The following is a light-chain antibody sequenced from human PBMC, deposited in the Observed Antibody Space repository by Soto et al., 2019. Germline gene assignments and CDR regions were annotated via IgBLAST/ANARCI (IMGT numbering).Light chain of an antibody. CDR2: DAS. V-gene: IGKV3-11*01. Sequence: EIVLTQSPATLSLSPGERATLSCRASQSVSSYLAWYQQKPGQAPRLLIYDASNRATGIPARFSGSGSGTDFTLTISSLEPEDFAVYYCQQSYSTRTFGQGTKVEIK. CDR3: QQSYSTRT. CDR1: QSVSSY. J-gene: IGKJ1*01.